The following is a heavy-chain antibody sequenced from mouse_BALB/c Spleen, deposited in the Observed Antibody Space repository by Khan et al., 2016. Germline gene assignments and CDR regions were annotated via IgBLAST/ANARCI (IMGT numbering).Heavy chain of an antibody. CDR1: GYAFSSYW. CDR3: ARGVGPDY. J-gene: IGHJ2*01. V-gene: IGHV1-80*01. D-gene: IGHD4-1*01. CDR2: IYPGDGDT. Sequence: QVQLKQSGAELVRPGSSVKISCKASGYAFSSYWMNWVKQRPGQGLEWIGQIYPGDGDTNYNGTFKGKATLTADKSSSTAYMQLRSHTSADSAVYSCARGVGPDYWGQGTTLTVSS.